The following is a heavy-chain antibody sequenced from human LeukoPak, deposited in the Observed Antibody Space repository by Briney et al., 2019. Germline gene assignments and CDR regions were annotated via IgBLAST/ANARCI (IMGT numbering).Heavy chain of an antibody. V-gene: IGHV3-21*01. Sequence: PGGSLRLSCAASGFTFSSYSMNWVRQAPGKGLEWVSSISSSSSYIYYADSVEGRFTISRDNAKNSLYLQMNSLRAEDTAVYYCARAGVRGVTPPYWGQGTLVTVSS. CDR1: GFTFSSYS. J-gene: IGHJ4*02. D-gene: IGHD3-10*01. CDR2: ISSSSSYI. CDR3: ARAGVRGVTPPY.